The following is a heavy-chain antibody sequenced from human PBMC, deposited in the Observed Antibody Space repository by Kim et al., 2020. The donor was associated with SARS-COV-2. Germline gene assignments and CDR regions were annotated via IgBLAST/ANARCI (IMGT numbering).Heavy chain of an antibody. D-gene: IGHD2-2*01. Sequence: ASVKVSCKTSGYTFTSYAITWIRQAPGQGFEWMGWIHTRIENTSYAPGFGGRFVFSLDASVSTAYLQIRSLKPEDTAVYYCVRGGLKGYQWGQGTLVSVSS. J-gene: IGHJ4*02. CDR3: VRGGLKGYQ. CDR2: IHTRIENT. CDR1: GYTFTSYA. V-gene: IGHV7-4-1*02.